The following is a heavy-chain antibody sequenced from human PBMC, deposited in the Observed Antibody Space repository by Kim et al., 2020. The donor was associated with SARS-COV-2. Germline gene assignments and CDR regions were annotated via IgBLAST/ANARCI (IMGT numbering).Heavy chain of an antibody. CDR1: GFTFSNYA. CDR2: ISGSGVST. D-gene: IGHD2-15*01. V-gene: IGHV3-23*01. J-gene: IGHJ4*02. Sequence: GGSLRLSCAASGFTFSNYAMSWVRQTPGKGLEWVSVISGSGVSTYYADSVKGRFTISRDNSKNTLDLQMNSLRAEDTALYYCAKAVGDSCYASLTYWGQGSLVTVSS. CDR3: AKAVGDSCYASLTY.